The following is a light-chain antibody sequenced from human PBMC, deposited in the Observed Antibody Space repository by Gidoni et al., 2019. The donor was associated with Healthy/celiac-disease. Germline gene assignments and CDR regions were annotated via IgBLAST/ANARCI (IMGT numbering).Light chain of an antibody. Sequence: EIVMTQSPATLSVCPGERATLSCRASQSVSSNLAWYQQKPGQAPRPLIYGASTRATGIPARCSGSGSGTEFTRTISSLQSEDFAVYYCQQDNNWPRTFGQGTKVEIK. CDR2: GAS. J-gene: IGKJ1*01. V-gene: IGKV3-15*01. CDR3: QQDNNWPRT. CDR1: QSVSSN.